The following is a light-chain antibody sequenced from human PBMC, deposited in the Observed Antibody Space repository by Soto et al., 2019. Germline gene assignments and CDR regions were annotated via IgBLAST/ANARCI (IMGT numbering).Light chain of an antibody. CDR1: QSVSSSY. CDR3: QQYNNPT. Sequence: DIVLTQSPGTLSLSPGERATLSCRASQSVSSSYLAWYQQKPGQAPRLLVDGASTRATGIPARFSGGGSDTEFTLTISSLQSEDFAVYYCQQYNNPTFGQGTKVDIK. V-gene: IGKV3-15*01. J-gene: IGKJ1*01. CDR2: GAS.